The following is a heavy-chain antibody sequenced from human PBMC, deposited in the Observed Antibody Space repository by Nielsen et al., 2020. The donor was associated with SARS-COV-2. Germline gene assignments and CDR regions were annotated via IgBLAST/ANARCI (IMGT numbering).Heavy chain of an antibody. CDR3: ARSSLGYGSGSRYYYYGMDV. CDR2: ISYDGSNK. V-gene: IGHV3-30*03. CDR1: GFTFSSYG. Sequence: GESLKISCAASGFTFSSYGMHWVRQAPGKGLEWVAVISYDGSNKYYADSVKGRFTISRDNSKNTLYLQMNSLRAEDTAVYYCARSSLGYGSGSRYYYYGMDVWGQGTTVTVSS. J-gene: IGHJ6*02. D-gene: IGHD3-10*01.